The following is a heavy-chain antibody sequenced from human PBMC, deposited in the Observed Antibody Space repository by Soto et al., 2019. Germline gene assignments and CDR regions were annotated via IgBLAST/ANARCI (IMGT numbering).Heavy chain of an antibody. Sequence: PGGSLRLSCAASGFTFSSYAMSWVRQAPGKGLEWVSTISGSDGRTYSTDSVKGRFTISRDNSRNTAYLQMNSLRVEDTAVYYFAKGVTQYTPLALFDYWGRGTLVTVPS. CDR3: AKGVTQYTPLALFDY. J-gene: IGHJ4*02. CDR2: ISGSDGRT. D-gene: IGHD5-18*01. CDR1: GFTFSSYA. V-gene: IGHV3-23*01.